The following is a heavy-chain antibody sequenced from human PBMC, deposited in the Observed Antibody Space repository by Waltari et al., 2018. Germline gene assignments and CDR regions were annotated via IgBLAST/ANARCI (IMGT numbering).Heavy chain of an antibody. V-gene: IGHV4-4*07. Sequence: QVQLQESGPGLVKPSETLSLTCTVSGGSISSYYWSWIRQPAGKGLEWIGRSYTSVSTNYHPSLKSRVTISVDKSKNQFSLKLSSVTAADTAVYYCARVKSSTNPYFDYWGQGTLVTVSS. D-gene: IGHD2-2*01. CDR3: ARVKSSTNPYFDY. CDR2: SYTSVST. J-gene: IGHJ4*02. CDR1: GGSISSYY.